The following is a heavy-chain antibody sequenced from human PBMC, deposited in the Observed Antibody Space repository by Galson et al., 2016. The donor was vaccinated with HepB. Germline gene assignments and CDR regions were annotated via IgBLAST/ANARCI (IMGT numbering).Heavy chain of an antibody. CDR2: IRSKANSYAT. Sequence: LRLSCAASGFTFSGSAMHWVRQASGKGLEWVGRIRSKANSYATAYVASVKGRFTISRDDSKNTAYLQMNSLKTEDTAVYYCTRRPVAGWFDPWGQGTLVTVSS. CDR1: GFTFSGSA. V-gene: IGHV3-73*01. CDR3: TRRPVAGWFDP. D-gene: IGHD6-19*01. J-gene: IGHJ5*02.